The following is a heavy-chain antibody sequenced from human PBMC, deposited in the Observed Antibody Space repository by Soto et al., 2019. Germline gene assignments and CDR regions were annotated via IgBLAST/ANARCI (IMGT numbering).Heavy chain of an antibody. J-gene: IGHJ5*02. CDR1: GASISGFY. CDR3: VRDGTKTLRDWFDP. V-gene: IGHV4-4*07. D-gene: IGHD1-1*01. CDR2: IYATGTT. Sequence: SSETLSLTCTVAGASISGFYWSWIRKSAGKGLEWIGRIYATGTTDYNPSLKSRVMMSVDTSKKQFSLKLRSVTAADTAVYYCVRDGTKTLRDWFDPWGQGISVTVSS.